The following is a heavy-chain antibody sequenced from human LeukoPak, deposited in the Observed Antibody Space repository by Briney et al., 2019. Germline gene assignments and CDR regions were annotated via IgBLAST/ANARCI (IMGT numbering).Heavy chain of an antibody. CDR2: IYYSGST. CDR3: ASARESPRGIAAAGFDY. CDR1: GGSISSSSYY. J-gene: IGHJ4*02. D-gene: IGHD6-13*01. V-gene: IGHV4-39*07. Sequence: PSETLSLTCTVSGGSISSSSYYWGWIRQPPGKGLEWIGSIYYSGSTYYNPSLKSRVTISVDTSKNQFSLKLSSVTAADTAVYYCASARESPRGIAAAGFDYWGQGTLVTVSS.